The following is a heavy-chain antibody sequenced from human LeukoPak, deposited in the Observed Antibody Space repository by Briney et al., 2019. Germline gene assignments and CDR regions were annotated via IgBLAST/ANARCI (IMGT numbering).Heavy chain of an antibody. J-gene: IGHJ4*02. CDR3: ARGGGYSGYYFDY. CDR2: INHSGST. D-gene: IGHD5-12*01. Sequence: SETLSLTCAVYGGSFSGFYWSWIRQPPGKGLEWIGEINHSGSTNYNPSLKSRVTISVDTSKNQFSLRLSSVTAADTAVYYCARGGGYSGYYFDYWGQGTLVTVSS. CDR1: GGSFSGFY. V-gene: IGHV4-34*01.